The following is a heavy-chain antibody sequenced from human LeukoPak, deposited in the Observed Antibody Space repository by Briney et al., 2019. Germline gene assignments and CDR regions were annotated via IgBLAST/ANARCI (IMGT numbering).Heavy chain of an antibody. Sequence: GASVKVSCKASGYTFTTYTMNWVRQAPGQGLERMGWINTNTGNPTFAQGFTGRFVFSLDTSVSTAYLQISSLKAEDTAVYYCARGAVANGRYYFDYWGQGTLVTVSS. D-gene: IGHD6-19*01. J-gene: IGHJ4*02. CDR2: INTNTGNP. CDR3: ARGAVANGRYYFDY. V-gene: IGHV7-4-1*02. CDR1: GYTFTTYT.